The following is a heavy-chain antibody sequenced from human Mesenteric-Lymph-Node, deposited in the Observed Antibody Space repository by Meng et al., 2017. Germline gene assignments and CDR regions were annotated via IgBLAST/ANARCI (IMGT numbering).Heavy chain of an antibody. CDR2: IYSGGST. V-gene: IGHV3-53*04. CDR3: ARKVLDSSSWTYYYYYGMDV. D-gene: IGHD6-13*01. CDR1: GFTASSNY. Sequence: GESLKISCAASGFTASSNYMSWVRQAPGKGLEWVSIIYSGGSTYYADSVKGRFTISGHNSKNTLYLQMNSLRVEDTAVYYCARKVLDSSSWTYYYYYGMDVWGQGTTVTVSS. J-gene: IGHJ6*02.